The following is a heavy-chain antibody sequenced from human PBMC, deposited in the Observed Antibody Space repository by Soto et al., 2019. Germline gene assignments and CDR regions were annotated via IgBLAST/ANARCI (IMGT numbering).Heavy chain of an antibody. CDR2: IIPIFGTA. CDR1: GGTFSSYA. J-gene: IGHJ6*02. Sequence: QVQLVQSGAEVKKPGSSVKVSCKASGGTFSSYAISWVRQAPGQGLEWMGGIIPIFGTANYAQKFQGRVTITADESTSTAYRELSSLRSEDTAVYYCARAGREAGGLVYGMDVWGQGTTVTVSS. CDR3: ARAGREAGGLVYGMDV. D-gene: IGHD3-16*01. V-gene: IGHV1-69*01.